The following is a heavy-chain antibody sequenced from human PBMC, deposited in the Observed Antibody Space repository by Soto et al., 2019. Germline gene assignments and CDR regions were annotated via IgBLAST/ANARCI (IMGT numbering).Heavy chain of an antibody. J-gene: IGHJ4*02. CDR1: GGSISSGGYY. CDR2: IYYSGST. D-gene: IGHD6-19*01. CDR3: ARTNSSGWYFDY. V-gene: IGHV4-31*03. Sequence: SETLSLTCTVSGGSISSGGYYWSWIRQHPGKGLEWIEYIYYSGSTYYNPSLKSRVTISVDTSKNQFSLKLSSVTAADTAVYYCARTNSSGWYFDYWGQGTLVTVSS.